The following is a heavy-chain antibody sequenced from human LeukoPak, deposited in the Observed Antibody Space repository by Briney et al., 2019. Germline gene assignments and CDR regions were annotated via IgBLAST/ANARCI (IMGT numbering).Heavy chain of an antibody. V-gene: IGHV4-39*07. J-gene: IGHJ4*02. CDR3: ARDYQGGYGDKTVDY. Sequence: SETLSLTCTVSGGSISSSSYYWGWIRQPPGKGLEWIGSIYYSGSTYYNPSLKSRVTISVDTSKNQFSLKLSSVTAADTAVYYCARDYQGGYGDKTVDYWGQGTLVTVSS. CDR1: GGSISSSSYY. D-gene: IGHD5-18*01. CDR2: IYYSGST.